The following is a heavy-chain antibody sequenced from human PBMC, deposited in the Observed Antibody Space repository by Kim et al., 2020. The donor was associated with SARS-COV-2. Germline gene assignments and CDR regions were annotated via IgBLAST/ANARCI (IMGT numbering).Heavy chain of an antibody. CDR2: IYSGGST. Sequence: GGSLRLSCAASGFTVSANYMSWVRQAPGKGLEWVSVIYSGGSTYYADSVKGRFTISRDNSKNTVYLQRNSLRAGDTAVYYCARRGGPNWLGPWGQGTLVTVSS. CDR3: ARRGGPNWLGP. CDR1: GFTVSANY. V-gene: IGHV3-53*01. D-gene: IGHD3-16*01. J-gene: IGHJ5*02.